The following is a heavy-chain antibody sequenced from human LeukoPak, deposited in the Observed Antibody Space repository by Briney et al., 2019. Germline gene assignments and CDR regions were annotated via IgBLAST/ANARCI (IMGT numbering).Heavy chain of an antibody. D-gene: IGHD2-2*01. J-gene: IGHJ6*03. CDR2: ISGSGGST. CDR1: GFTFSSYA. V-gene: IGHV3-23*01. CDR3: AKSLESTNYYYHMDV. Sequence: GGSLRLSCAASGFTFSSYAMSWVRQAPGKGLEWVSAISGSGGSTYYADSVKGRFTISRDNSKNTLYLQMNSLRVEDTAVYYCAKSLESTNYYYHMDVWGKGTTVTISS.